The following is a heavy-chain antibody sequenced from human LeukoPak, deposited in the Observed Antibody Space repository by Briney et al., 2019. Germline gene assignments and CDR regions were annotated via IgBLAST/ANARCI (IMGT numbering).Heavy chain of an antibody. J-gene: IGHJ4*02. V-gene: IGHV1-2*02. CDR1: GYTFTGYY. CDR2: INPNSGGT. D-gene: IGHD3-16*01. CDR3: AREAYTSAHYFDY. Sequence: WASVTVSFTASGYTFTGYYMHWVRQAPGQGLEWMGWINPNSGGTNYAQKFQGRVTMTRDTSISTAYMELSRLRSDDTAVYYCAREAYTSAHYFDYWGQGTLVTVSS.